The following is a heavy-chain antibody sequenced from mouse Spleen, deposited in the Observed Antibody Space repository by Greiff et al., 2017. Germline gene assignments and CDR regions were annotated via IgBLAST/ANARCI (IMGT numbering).Heavy chain of an antibody. D-gene: IGHD3-2*02. J-gene: IGHJ3*01. CDR3: ARSGYTGFAY. CDR2: IDPENGNT. Sequence: VQLQQSGAELVRPGALVKLSCKASGFNIKDYYMHWVKQRPEQGLEWIGWIDPENGNTIYDPKFQGKASITADTSSNTAYLQLSSLTSEDTAVYYCARSGYTGFAYWGQGTLVTVSA. CDR1: GFNIKDYY. V-gene: IGHV14-1*02.